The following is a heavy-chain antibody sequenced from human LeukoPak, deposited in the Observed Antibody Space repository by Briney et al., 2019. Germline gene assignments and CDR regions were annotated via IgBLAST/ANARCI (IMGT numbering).Heavy chain of an antibody. CDR1: GFTFSSYG. D-gene: IGHD1-26*01. Sequence: GGSLRLSCAASGFTFSSYGMHWVRQAPGKGLEWVAVIWYDGSNKYYADSVKGRFTISRDNSKNTLDLQMNSLRAEDTAVYYCARAGNGSHPKELGAFDIWGQGTMVTVS. V-gene: IGHV3-33*08. J-gene: IGHJ3*02. CDR3: ARAGNGSHPKELGAFDI. CDR2: IWYDGSNK.